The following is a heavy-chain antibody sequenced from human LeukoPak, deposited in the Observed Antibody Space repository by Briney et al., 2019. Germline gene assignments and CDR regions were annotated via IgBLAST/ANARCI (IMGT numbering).Heavy chain of an antibody. CDR2: ISYDGSNK. D-gene: IGHD6-13*01. J-gene: IGHJ5*02. CDR3: ARALLRDSSSWSGNWFDP. V-gene: IGHV3-30*03. Sequence: GGSLRLSCAASGFTFSSYGMHWVRQAPGKGLEWVAVISYDGSNKYYADSVKGRFTISRDNSKNTLYLQMNSLRAEDTAVYYCARALLRDSSSWSGNWFDPWGQGTLVTVSS. CDR1: GFTFSSYG.